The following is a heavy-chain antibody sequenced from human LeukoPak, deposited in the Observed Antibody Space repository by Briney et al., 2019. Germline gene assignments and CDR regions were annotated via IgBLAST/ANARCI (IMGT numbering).Heavy chain of an antibody. CDR1: GGTFSSYA. D-gene: IGHD3-22*01. J-gene: IGHJ6*03. V-gene: IGHV1-69*06. Sequence: VASVKVSCKASGGTFSSYAISWVRQAPGQGLEWMGRIIPIFGTANYAQKFQGRVTITADKSTGTAYMELSSLRSDDTAVYYCATDRTDHLLSLYYMDVWGEGTVVTVSS. CDR3: ATDRTDHLLSLYYMDV. CDR2: IIPIFGTA.